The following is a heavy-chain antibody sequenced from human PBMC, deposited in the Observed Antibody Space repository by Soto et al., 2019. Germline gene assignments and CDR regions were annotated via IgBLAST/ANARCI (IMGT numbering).Heavy chain of an antibody. D-gene: IGHD6-19*01. V-gene: IGHV4-61*01. CDR2: IYYSGST. CDR1: GGSISSGSYY. J-gene: IGHJ4*02. CDR3: ARVSSSGWYHGDFDY. Sequence: SETLSLTCTFSGGSISSGSYYLSWIRQPPGKGLEWIGYIYYSGSTNYNPSLKSRVTISVDTSKNQFSLKLSSVTAADTAVYYCARVSSSGWYHGDFDYWGQGTLVTVSS.